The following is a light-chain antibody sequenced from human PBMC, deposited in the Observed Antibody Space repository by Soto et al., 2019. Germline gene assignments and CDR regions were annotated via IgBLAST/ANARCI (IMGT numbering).Light chain of an antibody. Sequence: QSVLTQPASVSGSPGQSITISCTGTSSDVGGYNYVSWYQQHPRKAPKLMIYEVSNRPSGVSNRFSGSKSGNTASLTISGLQAEDEADYYCSSYTSSSTLGVFGTGTKVTVL. J-gene: IGLJ1*01. V-gene: IGLV2-14*01. CDR3: SSYTSSSTLGV. CDR1: SSDVGGYNY. CDR2: EVS.